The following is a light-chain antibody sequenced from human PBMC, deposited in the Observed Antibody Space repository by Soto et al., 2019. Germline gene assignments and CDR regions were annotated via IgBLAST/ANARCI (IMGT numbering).Light chain of an antibody. V-gene: IGKV3-15*01. CDR3: QQYHNWPPQYT. CDR1: QTVASN. Sequence: EIVMTQSPATLSVSPGERATLSCRASQTVASNLAWYQQKPGQAPRLLIHGSSTRATGVPARFSGSGSGTEFTLTMSSVQSEDFAVYYCQQYHNWPPQYTFGQGTKLQI. J-gene: IGKJ2*01. CDR2: GSS.